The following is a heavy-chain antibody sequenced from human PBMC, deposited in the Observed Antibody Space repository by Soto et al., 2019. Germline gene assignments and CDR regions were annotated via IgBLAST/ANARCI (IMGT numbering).Heavy chain of an antibody. CDR2: IWYDGSNK. CDR1: GFTFSSYA. CDR3: ARDSLRLGELSFVPYYYYGMDV. D-gene: IGHD3-16*02. J-gene: IGHJ6*02. Sequence: QVQLVESGGGVVQPGRSLRLSCAASGFTFSSYAMHWVRQAPGKGLEWVAVIWYDGSNKYYADSVKGRFTISRDNSKNTLYLQMNSLRAEDTAVYYCARDSLRLGELSFVPYYYYGMDVWGQGTTVTVSS. V-gene: IGHV3-33*08.